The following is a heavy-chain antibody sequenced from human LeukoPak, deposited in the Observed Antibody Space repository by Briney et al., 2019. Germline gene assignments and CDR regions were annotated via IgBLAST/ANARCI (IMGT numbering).Heavy chain of an antibody. J-gene: IGHJ4*02. CDR1: GGSISSSSYF. Sequence: PSETLSLTCTVSGGSISSSSYFWSWIRQPAGKGLEWIGRFYTSATPNYNPSLKSRVTISVDTSRNQFSLKLSSVTAADTAVYYCARGGIPDYWGQGILVTVSS. CDR3: ARGGIPDY. D-gene: IGHD2-21*01. CDR2: FYTSATP. V-gene: IGHV4-61*02.